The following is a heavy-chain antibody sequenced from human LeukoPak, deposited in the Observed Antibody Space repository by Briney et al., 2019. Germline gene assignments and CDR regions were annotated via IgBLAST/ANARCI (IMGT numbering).Heavy chain of an antibody. Sequence: GGSLRLSCAASGFTFSNYEMNWVRQAPGKGLEWVSYISGSGSTIYYADSVKGRFTISRDNAKDSLYLQMNSLRAEDTAVYYCARVRSGYSHENYFDYWGQGILVTVSS. V-gene: IGHV3-48*03. J-gene: IGHJ4*02. CDR2: ISGSGSTI. CDR3: ARVRSGYSHENYFDY. D-gene: IGHD5-18*01. CDR1: GFTFSNYE.